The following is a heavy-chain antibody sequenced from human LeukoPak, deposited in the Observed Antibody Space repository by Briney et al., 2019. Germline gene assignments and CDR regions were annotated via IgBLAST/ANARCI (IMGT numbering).Heavy chain of an antibody. CDR3: ARGTGTTLRFSFDY. D-gene: IGHD1-1*01. V-gene: IGHV4-34*01. Sequence: SETLSLTCAVSGGSISSGGYSWSWIRQPPGKGLEWIGEINHSGSTNYNPSLKSRVTISVDTSKNQFSLKLSSVTAADTAVYYCARGTGTTLRFSFDYWGQGTLVTVSS. CDR2: INHSGST. J-gene: IGHJ4*02. CDR1: GGSISSGGYS.